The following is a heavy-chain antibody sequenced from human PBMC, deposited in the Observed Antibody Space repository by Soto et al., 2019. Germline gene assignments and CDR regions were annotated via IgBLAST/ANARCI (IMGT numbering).Heavy chain of an antibody. Sequence: QVQLVESGGGVVQPGRSLRLSCAASGFTFSSYGMHWVRQAPGKGLEWVAVISYDGSNKYYADSVKGRFTISRDNSKNTLYLKMNSLRAEDTAVYYCAKAYGVEWLLYHYYYGMDVWGQGTTVTVSS. J-gene: IGHJ6*02. CDR1: GFTFSSYG. D-gene: IGHD3-3*01. CDR2: ISYDGSNK. V-gene: IGHV3-30*18. CDR3: AKAYGVEWLLYHYYYGMDV.